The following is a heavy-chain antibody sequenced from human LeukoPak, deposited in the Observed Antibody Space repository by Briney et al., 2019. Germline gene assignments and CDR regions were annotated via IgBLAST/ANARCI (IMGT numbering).Heavy chain of an antibody. V-gene: IGHV1-18*01. CDR1: GYTFTSYG. CDR3: ARDLREDIVVVPAATPFN. CDR2: ISAYNGNT. Sequence: ASVKVSCKASGYTFTSYGISWVRQAPGQGLEWMGWISAYNGNTNYAQKLQGRVTMTTDTSTGTAYMELRSLRSDDTAVYYCARDLREDIVVVPAATPFNWGQGTLVTVSS. D-gene: IGHD2-2*01. J-gene: IGHJ4*02.